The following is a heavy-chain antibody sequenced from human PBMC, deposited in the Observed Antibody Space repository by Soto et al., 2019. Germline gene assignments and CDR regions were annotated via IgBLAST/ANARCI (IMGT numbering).Heavy chain of an antibody. D-gene: IGHD1-26*01. CDR2: INPNSGGT. V-gene: IGHV1-2*02. CDR1: GYTFTGYY. J-gene: IGHJ4*02. CDR3: ARGWELIHFYFDS. Sequence: ASVKVSCKASGYTFTGYYMHWVRQAPGQGLEWMGWINPNSGGTNYAQKFQGRVTMTRDTSISTAYMELSRLRTDDSAVYYCARGWELIHFYFDSWGQGTLVTVSS.